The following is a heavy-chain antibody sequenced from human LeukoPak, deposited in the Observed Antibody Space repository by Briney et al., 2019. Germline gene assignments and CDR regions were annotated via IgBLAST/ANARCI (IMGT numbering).Heavy chain of an antibody. V-gene: IGHV1-69*13. CDR3: ARVAYYDSSGPMSY. CDR1: GGTFSGYA. CDR2: IIPIFGTA. D-gene: IGHD3-22*01. Sequence: GASVKVSCKASGGTFSGYAISWVRQAPGQGLEWMGGIIPIFGTANYAQKFQGRVTITADESTSTAYMELSSLRSEDTAVYYCARVAYYDSSGPMSYWGQGTLVTVSS. J-gene: IGHJ4*02.